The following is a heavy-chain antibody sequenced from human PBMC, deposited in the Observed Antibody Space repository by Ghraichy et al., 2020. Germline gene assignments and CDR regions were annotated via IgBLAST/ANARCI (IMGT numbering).Heavy chain of an antibody. CDR2: ISHTGST. V-gene: IGHV4-61*08. Sequence: SETLSLTCTVSGGSVSSDGYYWSWIRQPPGKGLEWIGYISHTGSTNYNPSLTSRVTISIDTSKNQFSLRLSSVTAADTAVYYCARDGRHVDTTMVFHWGQGTLVTVSA. CDR3: ARDGRHVDTTMVFH. D-gene: IGHD5-18*01. J-gene: IGHJ1*01. CDR1: GGSVSSDGYY.